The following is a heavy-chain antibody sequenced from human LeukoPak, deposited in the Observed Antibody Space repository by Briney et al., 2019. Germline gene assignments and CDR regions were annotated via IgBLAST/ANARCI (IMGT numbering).Heavy chain of an antibody. J-gene: IGHJ3*02. CDR2: ISWSGAQL. V-gene: IGHV3-9*01. CDR3: AKAIAAVAGYDAXDI. CDR1: GFRFEDFA. D-gene: IGHD6-19*01. Sequence: GGSLRLSCAASGFRFEDFAMFWVRQVSGKGLEWVSFISWSGAQLGYADFVEGRFTISRDNAKNSLYLELSGLRPEDTAMYFCAKAIAAVAGYDAXDIWXQGTMXTVSX.